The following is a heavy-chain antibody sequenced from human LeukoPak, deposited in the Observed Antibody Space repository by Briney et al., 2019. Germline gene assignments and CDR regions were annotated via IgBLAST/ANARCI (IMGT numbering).Heavy chain of an antibody. CDR3: ARSQKIWNHYYDYYYYYMDV. CDR1: GGSISSGSYY. Sequence: PSQTLSLTCTVSGGSISSGSYYWSWIRQPAGKGLEWIGRIYTSGSTNYNPSLKSRVTISVDTSKNQFSLKLSSVTVADTAVYYCARSQKIWNHYYDYYYYYMDVWGKGTTVTVSS. J-gene: IGHJ6*03. V-gene: IGHV4-61*02. D-gene: IGHD3-3*01. CDR2: IYTSGST.